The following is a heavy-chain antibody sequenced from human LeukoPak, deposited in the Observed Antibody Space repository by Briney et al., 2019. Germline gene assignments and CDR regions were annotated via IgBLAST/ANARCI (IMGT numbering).Heavy chain of an antibody. D-gene: IGHD4-17*01. Sequence: GGSLRLSCAASGFTFSSYGMHWVRQAPGKGLEWMAFISYDGSNKYHADSVKGRFTISRDNSKNTLYLQMNSLRAEDTAVYYCAKDHYDYGDYHFDYWGQGTLVTVSS. CDR3: AKDHYDYGDYHFDY. CDR2: ISYDGSNK. CDR1: GFTFSSYG. V-gene: IGHV3-30*18. J-gene: IGHJ4*02.